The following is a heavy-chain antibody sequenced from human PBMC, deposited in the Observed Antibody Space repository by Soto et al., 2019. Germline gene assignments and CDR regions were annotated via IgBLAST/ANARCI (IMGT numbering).Heavy chain of an antibody. V-gene: IGHV3-30-3*01. Sequence: GGSLRLSCAASGFTFSSYAMHWVRQAPGKGLEWVAVISYDGSNKYYADSVKGRFTISRDNSKNTLYLQMNSLRAEDTAVHYCARGPYDTPRGYFDYWGQGTLVTVSS. CDR3: ARGPYDTPRGYFDY. J-gene: IGHJ4*02. CDR2: ISYDGSNK. D-gene: IGHD3-3*01. CDR1: GFTFSSYA.